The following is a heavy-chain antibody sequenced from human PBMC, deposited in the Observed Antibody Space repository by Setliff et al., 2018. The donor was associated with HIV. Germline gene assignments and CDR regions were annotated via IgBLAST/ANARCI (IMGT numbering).Heavy chain of an antibody. Sequence: PGESLKISCKGSGYSFSSYWIGWVRQMPGKGLEWMGIIYPGDSDTRYSPSFQGQVTISADKSISTAYLQCSSLKASDTAMYYCARLGGICSGGSCYSLLANFYYGLDVWGLGTSVTVSS. CDR1: GYSFSSYW. CDR3: ARLGGICSGGSCYSLLANFYYGLDV. D-gene: IGHD2-15*01. CDR2: IYPGDSDT. J-gene: IGHJ6*02. V-gene: IGHV5-51*01.